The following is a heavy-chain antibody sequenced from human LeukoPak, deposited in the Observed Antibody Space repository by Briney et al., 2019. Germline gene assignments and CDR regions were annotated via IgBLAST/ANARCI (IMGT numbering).Heavy chain of an antibody. V-gene: IGHV3-48*03. CDR3: AREGNWNDQDY. Sequence: PGGSLRLSCAASGFTFSSYEMNWVRQAPGKGLEWISYISSSGSTIYYVDSVKGRFTISRDNAKNSLYLQMNSLRAEDTAVYYCAREGNWNDQDYWGQGTLVTVSS. D-gene: IGHD1-20*01. CDR2: ISSSGSTI. CDR1: GFTFSSYE. J-gene: IGHJ4*02.